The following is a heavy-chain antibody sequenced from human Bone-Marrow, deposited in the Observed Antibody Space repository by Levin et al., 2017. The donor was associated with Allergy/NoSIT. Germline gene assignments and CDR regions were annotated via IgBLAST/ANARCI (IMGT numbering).Heavy chain of an antibody. CDR1: GFTFSTYA. CDR3: AKGMELWDIIAVGPPFDY. D-gene: IGHD6-19*01. V-gene: IGHV3-23*01. CDR2: ISGGGGRT. Sequence: GESLKISCTASGFTFSTYAISWVRQAPGKGLEWVSSISGGGGRTDYADSVKGRFTISRDNSKNTLYLQMNSLRVEDTAVYYCAKGMELWDIIAVGPPFDYWGQGTLVTVSS. J-gene: IGHJ4*02.